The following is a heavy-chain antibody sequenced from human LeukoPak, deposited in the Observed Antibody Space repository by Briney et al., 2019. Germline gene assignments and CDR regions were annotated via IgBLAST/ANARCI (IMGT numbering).Heavy chain of an antibody. J-gene: IGHJ4*02. V-gene: IGHV4-34*01. D-gene: IGHD3-3*01. CDR3: AREEGYDFWSGYW. CDR1: GGSFSGYY. CDR2: IYYSGST. Sequence: SETLSLTCAVYGGSFSGYYWSWIRQPPGKGLEWIGSIYYSGSTYYNPSLKSRVTISIDTSKNQFSLKLSSVTAADTAVYYCAREEGYDFWSGYWWGQGTLVTVSS.